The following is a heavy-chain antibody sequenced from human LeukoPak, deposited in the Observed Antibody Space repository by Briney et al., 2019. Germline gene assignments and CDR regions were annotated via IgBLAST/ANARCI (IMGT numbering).Heavy chain of an antibody. D-gene: IGHD4-23*01. Sequence: GGSLRLSCAASGFTFSSYAMSWVRQAPGKGLEWVSALNHDGGSTYYADSVKGRFTIFRDNSKNTLYLQISSLRVEDTAVYYCAKTGRDYGGFFYFDYWGQGTLVTVSS. CDR3: AKTGRDYGGFFYFDY. J-gene: IGHJ4*02. CDR2: LNHDGGST. V-gene: IGHV3-23*01. CDR1: GFTFSSYA.